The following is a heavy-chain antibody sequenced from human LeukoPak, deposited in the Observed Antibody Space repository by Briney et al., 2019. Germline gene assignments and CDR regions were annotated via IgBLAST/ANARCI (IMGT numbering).Heavy chain of an antibody. CDR2: IIPIFGTP. D-gene: IGHD3-10*01. Sequence: SVKVSCKASGGTFSSYAISWVRQAPGQGLEWMGGIIPIFGTPNYAQKFQGRVTITADESTSTAYMELSSLRSEDTAVYYCARAIVTMVRGVIRVGWFDPWGQGTLVTVSS. J-gene: IGHJ5*02. CDR3: ARAIVTMVRGVIRVGWFDP. CDR1: GGTFSSYA. V-gene: IGHV1-69*13.